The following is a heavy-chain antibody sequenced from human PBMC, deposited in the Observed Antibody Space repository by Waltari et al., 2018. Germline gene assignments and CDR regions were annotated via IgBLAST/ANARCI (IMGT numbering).Heavy chain of an antibody. CDR3: ARHAYSSSWDNWFDP. CDR2: INNSGST. J-gene: IGHJ5*02. V-gene: IGHV4-34*01. Sequence: QVQLQQWGAGLLKPSETLSLTCAVYGGSFSGYYWSWIRQPPGKGREWIGEINNSGSTNYNPSLKSRVTISVDTSKNQFSLKLSSVTAADTAVYYCARHAYSSSWDNWFDPWGQGTLVTVSS. D-gene: IGHD6-13*01. CDR1: GGSFSGYY.